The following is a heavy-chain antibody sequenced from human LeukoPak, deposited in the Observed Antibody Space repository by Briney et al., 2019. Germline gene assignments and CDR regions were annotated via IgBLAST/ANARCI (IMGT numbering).Heavy chain of an antibody. V-gene: IGHV3-48*03. D-gene: IGHD3-16*01. CDR1: GFTFSSYE. Sequence: GGSLRLSCAASGFTFSSYEMNRVRQAPGKGLEWVSYISTSGSTIYYADSVKGRFTISRDNAKNSLYLQMNSLRAEDTAVYYCARGGGGGYYFDYWGQGTLVTVSS. CDR3: ARGGGGGYYFDY. J-gene: IGHJ4*02. CDR2: ISTSGSTI.